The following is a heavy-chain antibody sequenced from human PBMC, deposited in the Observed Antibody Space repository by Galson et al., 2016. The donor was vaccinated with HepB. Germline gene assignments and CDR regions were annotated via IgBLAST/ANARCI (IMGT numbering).Heavy chain of an antibody. CDR1: GFPFNTYP. CDR3: VKGGSSFWIGESGVFDS. D-gene: IGHD3-10*01. Sequence: SLRLSCAASGFPFNTYPMHWVRQAPGKGLDWVAVIFHDGGNIFYADSVEGRFSISRDNSKKTLFLQMTSLRVEDTALYYCVKGGSSFWIGESGVFDSWGQGALVTVSS. V-gene: IGHV3-30*01. CDR2: IFHDGGNI. J-gene: IGHJ4*02.